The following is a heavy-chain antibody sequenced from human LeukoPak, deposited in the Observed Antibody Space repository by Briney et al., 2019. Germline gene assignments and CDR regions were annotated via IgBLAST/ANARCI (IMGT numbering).Heavy chain of an antibody. CDR2: ISTYNGNT. D-gene: IGHD3-22*01. CDR3: AREVPYYFDSSGSSRNFDY. Sequence: ASVTVSCKASGYTFISYGISWVRQAPGQGLEWMGWISTYNGNTNYAQKLQGRVTMTTDTSTSTAYMELRSLRSDDTAVYYCAREVPYYFDSSGSSRNFDYWGQGTLVTVSS. CDR1: GYTFISYG. V-gene: IGHV1-18*01. J-gene: IGHJ4*02.